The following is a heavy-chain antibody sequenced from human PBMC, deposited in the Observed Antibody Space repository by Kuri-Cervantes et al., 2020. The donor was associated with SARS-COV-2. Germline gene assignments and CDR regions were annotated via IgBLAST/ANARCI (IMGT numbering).Heavy chain of an antibody. D-gene: IGHD1-26*01. J-gene: IGHJ4*02. CDR3: ARDNVLFSGSGFDL. CDR1: GGSISSSSYY. V-gene: IGHV4-61*01. CDR2: MYYSGIT. Sequence: ESLKISCTVSGGSISSSSYYWGWIRQPPGKGLEWIGYMYYSGITNYDPSLKSRVTISVDTSKNQLSLKLSSVTAADTAVYYCARDNVLFSGSGFDLWGQGILVTVSS.